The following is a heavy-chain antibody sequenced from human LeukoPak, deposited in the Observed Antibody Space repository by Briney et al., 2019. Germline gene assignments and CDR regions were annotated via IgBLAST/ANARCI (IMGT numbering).Heavy chain of an antibody. CDR1: GFTFSSYG. CDR3: ARDQEAQLWLRGGYFGY. D-gene: IGHD5-18*01. V-gene: IGHV3-23*01. Sequence: GGSLRLSRAASGFTFSSYGMSWVRQAPGKGLEWVSGISGSGDSTNYEDFVKGRFTISRDNSKNTLYLQMNSLRVEDTAVYYCARDQEAQLWLRGGYFGYWGQGTLVTVSS. CDR2: ISGSGDST. J-gene: IGHJ4*02.